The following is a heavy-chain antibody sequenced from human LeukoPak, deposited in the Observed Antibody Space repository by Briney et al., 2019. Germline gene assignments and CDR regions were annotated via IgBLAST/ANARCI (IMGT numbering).Heavy chain of an antibody. CDR1: GDSISSGDYS. D-gene: IGHD3-22*01. CDR3: ARGGTVYYYDSSGYYHPDI. CDR2: IYYSGST. V-gene: IGHV4-30-4*08. Sequence: SETLSLTCTVSGDSISSGDYSWNWIRQPPGKGLEWIGYIYYSGSTYYNPSLKSRVTISVDTSKNQFSLKLSSVTAADTAVYYCARGGTVYYYDSSGYYHPDIWGQGTMVTVSS. J-gene: IGHJ3*02.